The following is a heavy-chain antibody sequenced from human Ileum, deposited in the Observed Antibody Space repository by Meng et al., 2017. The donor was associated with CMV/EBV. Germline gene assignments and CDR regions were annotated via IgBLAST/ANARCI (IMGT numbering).Heavy chain of an antibody. J-gene: IGHJ6*02. CDR3: ARQVWSGYPIYYYYGMDV. D-gene: IGHD3-3*01. CDR2: IYSGGST. Sequence: GGSLRLSCAASGFTVSSNYMSWFRQAPGKGLEWVSVIYSGGSTYYADSVKGRFTISRDNSKNTLYLQMNSLSAEDTAVYYCARQVWSGYPIYYYYGMDVWGQGTTVTVSS. V-gene: IGHV3-53*01. CDR1: GFTVSSNY.